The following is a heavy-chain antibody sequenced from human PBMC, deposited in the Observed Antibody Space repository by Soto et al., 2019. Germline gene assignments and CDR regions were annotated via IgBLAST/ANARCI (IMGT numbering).Heavy chain of an antibody. CDR1: GYTFTSYH. D-gene: IGHD4-17*01. Sequence: QVQLVQSGAEVKKPGASVKVSCKASGYTFTSYHIDWVRQAPGQGLEWMGKISPSGDRTWYAQKYRGRVTMTRDTSTSTDYMELSSLRSEDTAVYYCARDGGNYGDDDHWGQGTLVTVSS. V-gene: IGHV1-46*01. CDR3: ARDGGNYGDDDH. CDR2: ISPSGDRT. J-gene: IGHJ4*02.